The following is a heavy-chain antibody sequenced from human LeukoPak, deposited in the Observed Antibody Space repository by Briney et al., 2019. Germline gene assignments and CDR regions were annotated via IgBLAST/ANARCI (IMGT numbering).Heavy chain of an antibody. D-gene: IGHD3-22*01. V-gene: IGHV1-18*01. CDR2: ISAYNGNT. J-gene: IGHJ6*02. CDR3: ARGAVVVKGMDV. Sequence: GASVKVSCKVSGYTLTELSMHWVRQAPGQGLEWMGWISAYNGNTNYAQKLQGRVTLTTDTSTSTAYMELRSLRSDDTAVYYCARGAVVVKGMDVWGQGTTVTVSS. CDR1: GYTLTELS.